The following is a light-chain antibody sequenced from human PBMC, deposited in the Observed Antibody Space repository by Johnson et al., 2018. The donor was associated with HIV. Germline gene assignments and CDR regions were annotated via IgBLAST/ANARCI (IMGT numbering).Light chain of an antibody. V-gene: IGLV1-51*01. J-gene: IGLJ1*01. Sequence: QSVLTQPPSVSAAPGQKVTISCSGSSSNIGKNYVCWYQQLPGTAPKLLIYDNNKRPSGIPDRFSGSRSGTSATLGITGLQTGDEADYYCATWDSSLSAFYFFGTGTKVTVL. CDR1: SSNIGKNY. CDR3: ATWDSSLSAFYF. CDR2: DNN.